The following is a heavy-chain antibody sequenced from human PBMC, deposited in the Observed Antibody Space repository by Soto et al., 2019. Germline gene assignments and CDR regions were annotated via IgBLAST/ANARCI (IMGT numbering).Heavy chain of an antibody. CDR1: GFTFSSYG. CDR2: IWYDGSNK. CDR3: ARGSYRTDYYGMDV. Sequence: PGVSLRLSCAASGFTFSSYGMHWVRQAPGRGLEWVAVIWYDGSNKYYADSVKGRFTISRDNSKNTLYLQMNSLRAEDTAVYYCARGSYRTDYYGMDVWGQGTTVTVSS. D-gene: IGHD2-21*02. J-gene: IGHJ6*02. V-gene: IGHV3-33*01.